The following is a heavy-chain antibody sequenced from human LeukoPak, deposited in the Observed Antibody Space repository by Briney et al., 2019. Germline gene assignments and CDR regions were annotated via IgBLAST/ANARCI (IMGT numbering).Heavy chain of an antibody. Sequence: GGALRLFWAGSGFTFSSYSMNWVGQAAGKGLEWVSSISSSSSYIYYADSVKGRFTISRDNAKNSLYLQMNSPKAEDTAVYYCARGPRASRDYYGSGSYYFDYWGQGTLVTVSS. CDR3: ARGPRASRDYYGSGSYYFDY. J-gene: IGHJ4*02. D-gene: IGHD3-10*01. CDR2: ISSSSSYI. V-gene: IGHV3-21*01. CDR1: GFTFSSYS.